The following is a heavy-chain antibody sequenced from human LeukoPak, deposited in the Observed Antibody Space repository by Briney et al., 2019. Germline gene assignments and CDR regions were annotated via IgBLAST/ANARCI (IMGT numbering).Heavy chain of an antibody. Sequence: PSETLSLTCTVSGVSISSYYWSWIRQPPGKGLEWIGYIYHSGTTNYNPSLKSRVTISVDTSKSQFSLKLSSVTAADTAIYYCARNIVGPRQVDYWGQGTLVTVSS. CDR1: GVSISSYY. D-gene: IGHD1-26*01. CDR2: IYHSGTT. V-gene: IGHV4-59*01. J-gene: IGHJ4*02. CDR3: ARNIVGPRQVDY.